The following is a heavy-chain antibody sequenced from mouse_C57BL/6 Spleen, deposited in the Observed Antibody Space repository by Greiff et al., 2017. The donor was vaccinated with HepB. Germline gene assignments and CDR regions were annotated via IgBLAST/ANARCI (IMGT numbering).Heavy chain of an antibody. CDR3: ARRAGYYYGSSSFDY. CDR2: IYPGNGDT. D-gene: IGHD1-1*01. Sequence: LQQSGAELVRPGASVKMSCKASGYTFTCYNMHWVKQTPRQGLEWIGAIYPGNGDTSYNQKFKGKATLTVDKSSSTAYMQLSSLTSEDSAVYFCARRAGYYYGSSSFDYWGQGTTLTVSS. V-gene: IGHV1-12*01. J-gene: IGHJ2*01. CDR1: GYTFTCYN.